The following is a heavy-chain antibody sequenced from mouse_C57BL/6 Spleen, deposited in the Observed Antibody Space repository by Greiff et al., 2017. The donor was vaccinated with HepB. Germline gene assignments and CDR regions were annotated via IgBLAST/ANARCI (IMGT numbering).Heavy chain of an antibody. Sequence: QVQLQQSGAELARPGASVKLSCKASGYTFTSYGISWVKQRTGQGLEWIGEIYPRSGNTYYNEKFKGQATLTADKSSSTAYMELRSLTSEDSAVYFCARDYYGSSYDFAYWGQGTLVTVSA. D-gene: IGHD1-1*01. CDR1: GYTFTSYG. CDR3: ARDYYGSSYDFAY. J-gene: IGHJ3*01. V-gene: IGHV1-81*01. CDR2: IYPRSGNT.